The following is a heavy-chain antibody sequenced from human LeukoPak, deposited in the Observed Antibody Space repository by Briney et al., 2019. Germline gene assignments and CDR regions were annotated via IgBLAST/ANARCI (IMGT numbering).Heavy chain of an antibody. V-gene: IGHV3-23*01. Sequence: GGSLRLSCAASGFTFSSYAMSWVRQAPGKGLEWVSAISGSGGSTYYADSVKGRLTISRDNSKNTLYLQMNSLRAEDTAVYYCAKAGDYGDYYYYYYMDVWGKGTTVTVSS. CDR2: ISGSGGST. CDR1: GFTFSSYA. D-gene: IGHD4-17*01. CDR3: AKAGDYGDYYYYYYMDV. J-gene: IGHJ6*03.